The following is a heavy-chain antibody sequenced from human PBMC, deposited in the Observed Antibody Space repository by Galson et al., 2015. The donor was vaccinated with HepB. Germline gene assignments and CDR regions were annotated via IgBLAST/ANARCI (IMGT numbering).Heavy chain of an antibody. CDR3: ARRWIAAAGPTGSDAFDI. Sequence: SVKVSCKASGYTFTSYGISWVRQAPGQGLEWMGWISAYNGNTNYAQKLQGRVTMTTDTSTSTAYMELRSLRSDDTAVYYCARRWIAAAGPTGSDAFDIWGQGTMVTVSS. V-gene: IGHV1-18*01. CDR1: GYTFTSYG. J-gene: IGHJ3*02. CDR2: ISAYNGNT. D-gene: IGHD6-13*01.